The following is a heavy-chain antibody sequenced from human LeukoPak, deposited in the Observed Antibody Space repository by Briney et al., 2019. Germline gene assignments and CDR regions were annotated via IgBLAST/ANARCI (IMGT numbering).Heavy chain of an antibody. J-gene: IGHJ5*02. CDR1: GYTFTDYY. CDR2: INLNSGAT. D-gene: IGHD1-1*01. V-gene: IGHV1-2*02. CDR3: ARDWNDGKVYPQRGSDH. Sequence: ASVKVSCKAPGYTFTDYYMHWVRQAPGQGLEWIAWINLNSGATNSAQEFQGRVTVTRDTSISTAYMELTSLRSDDTALYYCARDWNDGKVYPQRGSDHWGQEPLVTVSS.